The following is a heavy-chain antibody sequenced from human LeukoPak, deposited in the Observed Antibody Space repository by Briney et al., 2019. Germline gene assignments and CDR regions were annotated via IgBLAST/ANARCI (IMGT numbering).Heavy chain of an antibody. J-gene: IGHJ4*02. CDR1: GFTFSSYA. CDR2: ISYDGSNK. V-gene: IGHV3-30-3*01. Sequence: PGRSLRLSCAASGFTFSSYAMHWVRQAPGKGLEWVAVISYDGSNKYYADSVKGRFTISRDNSKNTLYLQMNSLRAEDTAVYYCANFGGGGAVDYWGQGNLVTVSS. CDR3: ANFGGGGAVDY. D-gene: IGHD3-10*01.